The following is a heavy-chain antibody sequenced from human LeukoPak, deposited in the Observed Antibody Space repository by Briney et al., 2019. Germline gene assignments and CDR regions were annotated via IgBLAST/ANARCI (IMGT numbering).Heavy chain of an antibody. CDR3: AKGYSGSYLDSDFDY. Sequence: PGGSLRLSCAASGFTFDDYAMHWVRQAPGKGLEWVSGISWNSGTINYADSVKGRFTISRDNAKNSLYLQMNSLRTEDMALYYCAKGYSGSYLDSDFDYWGQGTLVTVSS. V-gene: IGHV3-9*03. CDR2: ISWNSGTI. D-gene: IGHD1-26*01. J-gene: IGHJ4*02. CDR1: GFTFDDYA.